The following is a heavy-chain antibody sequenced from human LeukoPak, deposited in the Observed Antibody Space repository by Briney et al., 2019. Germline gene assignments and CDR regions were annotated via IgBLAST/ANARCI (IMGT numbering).Heavy chain of an antibody. CDR1: GFTFSSSA. CDR3: TTDHPPLLWFGEPHDY. CDR2: IKSKTDGGTT. D-gene: IGHD3-10*01. Sequence: GGSLRLSCAASGFTFSSSAMSWVRQAPGKGLEWVGRIKSKTDGGTTDYAAPVKGRFTISRDDSKNTLYLQMNSLKTEDTAVYYCTTDHPPLLWFGEPHDYWGQGTLVTVSS. J-gene: IGHJ4*02. V-gene: IGHV3-15*01.